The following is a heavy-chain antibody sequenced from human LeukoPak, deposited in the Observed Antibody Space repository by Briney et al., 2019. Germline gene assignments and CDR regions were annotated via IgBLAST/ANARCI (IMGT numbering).Heavy chain of an antibody. CDR1: GYTFTSYG. Sequence: ASVKVSCKASGYTFTSYGISWVRQAPGQGLEWMGGIIPIFGTANYAQKFQGRATITADESTSTAYMELSSLRSEDTAVYYCATIAGYSSGWYQGDYWGQGTLVTVSS. V-gene: IGHV1-69*13. J-gene: IGHJ4*02. CDR2: IIPIFGTA. CDR3: ATIAGYSSGWYQGDY. D-gene: IGHD6-19*01.